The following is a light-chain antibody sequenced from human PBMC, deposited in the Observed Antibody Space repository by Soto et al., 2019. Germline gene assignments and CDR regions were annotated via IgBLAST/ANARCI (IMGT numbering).Light chain of an antibody. CDR2: AAS. Sequence: DIQMTQSPSTLSGSVGDRFTITCRASQTISSWLAWYQQKPGKAPKLLIYAASTLQSGVPSRFSGSGSGTDFTLTISSLQPEDFATYYCQQSYSTPPETFGQGTKVDIK. CDR1: QTISSW. V-gene: IGKV1-39*01. J-gene: IGKJ1*01. CDR3: QQSYSTPPET.